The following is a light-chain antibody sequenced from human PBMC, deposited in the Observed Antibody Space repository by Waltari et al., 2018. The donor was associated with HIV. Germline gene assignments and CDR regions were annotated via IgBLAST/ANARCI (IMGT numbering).Light chain of an antibody. V-gene: IGLV2-11*01. J-gene: IGLJ3*02. CDR3: CSYAGSFTLL. CDR2: DVN. CDR1: FRDVGGYNF. Sequence: QSALTQPRSVSGSPGQSVTISCSGTFRDVGGYNFVSWYQQHSGKAPKLVIFDVNKRPAGVPDRFSGSQSGNTASLTVSGLQAEDEADYFCCSYAGSFTLLFGGGTNLAVL.